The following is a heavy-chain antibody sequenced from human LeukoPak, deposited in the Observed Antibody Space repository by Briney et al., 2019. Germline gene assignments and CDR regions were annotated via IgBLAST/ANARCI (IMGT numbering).Heavy chain of an antibody. CDR1: GFTFSDYY. CDR2: ISSSIYI. Sequence: GGSLRLSCAASGFTFSDYYMSWIRQAPGKGLEWVSSISSSIYIYYADSLKGRFTISRDNAKNSLSLQMNSLRAEDTAVYYCARGRQNGGSYSDAFDIWGQGTVVTVSS. CDR3: ARGRQNGGSYSDAFDI. D-gene: IGHD1-26*01. J-gene: IGHJ3*02. V-gene: IGHV3-69-1*01.